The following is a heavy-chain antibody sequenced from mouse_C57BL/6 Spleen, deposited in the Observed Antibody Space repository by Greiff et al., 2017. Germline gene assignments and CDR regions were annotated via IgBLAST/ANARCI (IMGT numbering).Heavy chain of an antibody. CDR1: GYTFTDYY. J-gene: IGHJ3*01. CDR2: IYPGSGNT. V-gene: IGHV1-76*01. D-gene: IGHD3-2*02. CDR3: ASGDSSGYGFAY. Sequence: VQVVESGAELVRPGASVKLSCKASGYTFTDYYINWVKQRPGQGLEWIARIYPGSGNTYYNEKFKGKATLTAEKSSSTAYMQLSSLTSEDSAVYFCASGDSSGYGFAYWGQVTLVTVSA.